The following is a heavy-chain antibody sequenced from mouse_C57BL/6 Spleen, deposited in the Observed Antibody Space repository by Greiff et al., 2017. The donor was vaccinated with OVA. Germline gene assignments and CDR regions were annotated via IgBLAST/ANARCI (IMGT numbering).Heavy chain of an antibody. Sequence: QVQLQQSGAELVRPGASVTLSCKASGYTFTDYEMHWVKQTPVHGLEWIGAIYPETGGTAYNQKFKGKATLTADKSSSTAYLQLRSLTSEDSAVYYSTRGYWYFDVWGTGTTVTVSS. J-gene: IGHJ1*03. CDR2: IYPETGGT. CDR3: TRGYWYFDV. V-gene: IGHV1-15*01. CDR1: GYTFTDYE.